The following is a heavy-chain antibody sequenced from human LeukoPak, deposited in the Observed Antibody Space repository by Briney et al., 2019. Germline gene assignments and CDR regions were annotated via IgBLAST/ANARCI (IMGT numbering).Heavy chain of an antibody. CDR3: AREGNDGHYYYYYYMDV. Sequence: KPGGSLRLSCATSGFTFSSYSMNWVRQAPGKGLEWVSSISSSSSYIYYADSVKGRFTLSRDNAKNSLYLQMNSLRAEDTAVYYCAREGNDGHYYYYYYMDVWGKGTTVTVSS. CDR1: GFTFSSYS. V-gene: IGHV3-21*01. CDR2: ISSSSSYI. D-gene: IGHD1-1*01. J-gene: IGHJ6*03.